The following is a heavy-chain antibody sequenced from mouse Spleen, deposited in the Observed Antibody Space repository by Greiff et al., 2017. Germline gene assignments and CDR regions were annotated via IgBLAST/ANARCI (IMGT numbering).Heavy chain of an antibody. CDR3: ARTGSYWYFDV. Sequence: DVQLQESGPGLVKPSQTVFLTCTVTGISITTGNYRWSWIRQFPGNKLVWIGYIYYSGTITYNPSLTSRTTITRDTPKNQFFLEMNSLTAEDTATYYCARTGSYWYFDVWGAGTTVTVSS. CDR2: IYYSGTI. D-gene: IGHD4-1*01. CDR1: GISITTGNYR. J-gene: IGHJ1*01. V-gene: IGHV3-5*01.